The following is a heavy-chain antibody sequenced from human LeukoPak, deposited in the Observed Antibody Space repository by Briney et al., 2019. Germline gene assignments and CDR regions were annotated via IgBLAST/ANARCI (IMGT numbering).Heavy chain of an antibody. V-gene: IGHV4-59*11. CDR3: ARGGDGYNYEDY. Sequence: SETLSLTCTVSGGSISSHYWSWIRQPPGKGLEWIGYIYKSGSTNYNPSLKSRVTISEDMSKNQFSLKLSSATAADTAVYYCARGGDGYNYEDYWGQGTLVTVSS. CDR1: GGSISSHY. D-gene: IGHD5-24*01. CDR2: IYKSGST. J-gene: IGHJ4*02.